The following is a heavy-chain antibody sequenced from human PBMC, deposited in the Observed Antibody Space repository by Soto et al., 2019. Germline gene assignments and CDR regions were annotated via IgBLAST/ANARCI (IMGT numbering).Heavy chain of an antibody. Sequence: SVKVSCKASGGTFSSYAISWVRQAPGQGLEWMGGIIPIFVTANYAQKFQGRVTITADESTSTAYMELSSLRSEDTAVYYCVREIWDTAMVNPEHYYYGMDVWGQGTTVTVSS. CDR3: VREIWDTAMVNPEHYYYGMDV. J-gene: IGHJ6*02. CDR2: IIPIFVTA. CDR1: GGTFSSYA. D-gene: IGHD5-18*01. V-gene: IGHV1-69*13.